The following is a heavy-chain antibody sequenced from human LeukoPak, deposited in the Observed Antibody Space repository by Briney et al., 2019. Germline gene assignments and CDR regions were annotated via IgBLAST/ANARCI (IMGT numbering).Heavy chain of an antibody. CDR2: IYHSGST. CDR1: GGSISSSNW. CDR3: AGRLRYFDWLLDYFDY. D-gene: IGHD3-9*01. Sequence: PSGTLSLTCAVSGGSISSSNWWSWVRQPPGKGLEWVGEIYHSGSTNYNPSLKSRVTISVDKSKNQFSLKLSSVTAADTAVYYCAGRLRYFDWLLDYFDYWGQGTLATVSS. J-gene: IGHJ4*02. V-gene: IGHV4-4*02.